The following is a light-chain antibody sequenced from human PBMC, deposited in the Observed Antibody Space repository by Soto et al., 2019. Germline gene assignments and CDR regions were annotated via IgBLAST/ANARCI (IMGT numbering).Light chain of an antibody. J-gene: IGKJ4*01. V-gene: IGKV3-11*01. CDR2: DAS. Sequence: EIVLTQSPATLSLSPGERATLSCRASQSLSSYLAWYQQKPGQAPRLLIYDASNSATGIPARFSGSGSGTDFTLTISSLEPEDCAVYYCQQRSNWLTFGGGTKVEIK. CDR1: QSLSSY. CDR3: QQRSNWLT.